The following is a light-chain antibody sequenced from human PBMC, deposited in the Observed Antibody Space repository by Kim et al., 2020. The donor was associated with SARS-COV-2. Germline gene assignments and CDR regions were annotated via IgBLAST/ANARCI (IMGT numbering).Light chain of an antibody. V-gene: IGKV3-20*01. Sequence: WCTGERATLAGRASQRISSSYLGGYEQKPGQAPRLLIYGASSRATGIPDRFSGSGSGTDFTLTISRLEPEDFAVYYCQHYGSAPYSFGQGTKLEI. CDR3: QHYGSAPYS. CDR2: GAS. J-gene: IGKJ2*03. CDR1: QRISSSY.